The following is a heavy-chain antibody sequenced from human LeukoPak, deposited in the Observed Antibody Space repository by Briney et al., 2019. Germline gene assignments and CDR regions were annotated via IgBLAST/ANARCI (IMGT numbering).Heavy chain of an antibody. D-gene: IGHD3-22*01. V-gene: IGHV3-33*01. CDR1: GFTFNSFA. CDR3: ARVQTYYYDSSGYKRGYFDY. Sequence: GGSLRLSCAASGFTFNSFAMHWVRQAPGKGLEWVAVIWYGGSNKYYADSVKGRFTISRDNAKNLLYLQVNSLRAEDTAVYYCARVQTYYYDSSGYKRGYFDYWGQGTLVTVSS. CDR2: IWYGGSNK. J-gene: IGHJ4*02.